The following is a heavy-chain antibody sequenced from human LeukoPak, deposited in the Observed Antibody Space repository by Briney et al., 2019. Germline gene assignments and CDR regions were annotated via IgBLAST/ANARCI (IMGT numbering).Heavy chain of an antibody. D-gene: IGHD1-26*01. CDR3: ARVWVLKSSPLCDY. J-gene: IGHJ4*02. CDR2: INPNSGGT. Sequence: ASVKVSCKASGYTFTGYYMHWVRQAPGQGLEWMGWINPNSGGTNYVQKFQGRVTMTRDTSISTAYMELSRLRSDDTAVYYCARVWVLKSSPLCDYWGQGTLVTVSS. CDR1: GYTFTGYY. V-gene: IGHV1-2*02.